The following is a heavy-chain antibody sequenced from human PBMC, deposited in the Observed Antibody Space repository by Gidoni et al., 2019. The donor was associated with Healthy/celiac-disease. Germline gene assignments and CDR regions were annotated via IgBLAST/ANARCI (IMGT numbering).Heavy chain of an antibody. CDR2: IYYSGST. J-gene: IGHJ4*02. CDR3: ARDKRYFDWLLFDY. CDR1: VGFIRSAGYY. D-gene: IGHD3-9*01. V-gene: IGHV4-31*03. Sequence: QVQLQESGPGLVKPSPTLSPTSSVSVGFIRSAGYYWSWIRQHPGKGLAWIGYIYYSGSTYYNPALKSRVTISVDTSKNQFSLKLSSVTAADTAVYYCARDKRYFDWLLFDYWGQGTLVTVSS.